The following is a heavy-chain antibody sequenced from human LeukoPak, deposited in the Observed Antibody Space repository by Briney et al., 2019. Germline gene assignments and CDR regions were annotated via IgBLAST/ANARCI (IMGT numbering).Heavy chain of an antibody. D-gene: IGHD2-21*02. J-gene: IGHJ3*02. Sequence: SETLSLTCAVYVGSFSGYHWICIRQSPGKGLEWIGEINHSGTTNYNPSLKSRVTISGDTSKNQFSLKLTSVTAADTAVYYCARYYPHIVVVTAIRGFDIWGQGTRVIVSS. CDR2: INHSGTT. V-gene: IGHV4-34*01. CDR3: ARYYPHIVVVTAIRGFDI. CDR1: VGSFSGYH.